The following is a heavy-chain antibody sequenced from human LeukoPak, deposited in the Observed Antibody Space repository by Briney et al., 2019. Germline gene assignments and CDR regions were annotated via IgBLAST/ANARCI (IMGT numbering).Heavy chain of an antibody. CDR1: GFTYSTSW. CDR3: ANLGYTD. D-gene: IGHD5-18*01. CDR2: IKDDGSDQ. J-gene: IGHJ4*02. Sequence: GGSLRLSCAASGFTYSTSWMSWVRQAPGKGLEWVATIKDDGSDQYYVDSVKGRFTISRDNAKNSLCLQMNSLRVEDTAVYYCANLGYTDWGQGTLVTVSS. V-gene: IGHV3-7*01.